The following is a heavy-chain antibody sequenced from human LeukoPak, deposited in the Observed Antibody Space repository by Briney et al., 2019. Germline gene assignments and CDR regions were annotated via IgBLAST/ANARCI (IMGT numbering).Heavy chain of an antibody. CDR2: ISSSGSTI. CDR3: ASVGSDYDYVWGSQTGY. Sequence: PGGSLRLSCAASGFTFSDYYMSWIRQAPGKGLEWVSYISSSGSTIYYADSVKGRFTISRDNAKNSLYLQMNSLRDKDTAAYYCASVGSDYDYVWGSQTGYWGQGTLVTVSS. D-gene: IGHD3-16*01. J-gene: IGHJ4*02. CDR1: GFTFSDYY. V-gene: IGHV3-11*04.